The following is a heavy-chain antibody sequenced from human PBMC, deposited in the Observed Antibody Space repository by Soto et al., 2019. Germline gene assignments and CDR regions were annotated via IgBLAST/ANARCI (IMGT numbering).Heavy chain of an antibody. Sequence: ELQLVDSGGGLVKPGGSLRLSCAASGFTLSNAWMNWVRQAPGKGLEWVGRVKSKPDGGTTDYAAPLKGRFTISRDDSQNMVFLPMNRLKLHDTALYYCLTHGPQVATGLIDYGTDVWGQGKTVTVSS. J-gene: IGHJ6*02. CDR1: GFTLSNAW. CDR2: VKSKPDGGTT. CDR3: LTHGPQVATGLIDYGTDV. D-gene: IGHD6-13*01. V-gene: IGHV3-15*07.